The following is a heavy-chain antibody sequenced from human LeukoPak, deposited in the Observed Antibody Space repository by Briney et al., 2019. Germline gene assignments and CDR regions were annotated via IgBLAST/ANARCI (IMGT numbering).Heavy chain of an antibody. Sequence: PGGSLRLSCAASGFTFSSYAMHWVRQAPGKGLEWVAVISYDGSNKYYADSVKGRFTISRDNSKNTLYLQMNSLRAEDTAVYYCARDRRGGYFDYWGQGTLVTVSS. CDR2: ISYDGSNK. CDR3: ARDRRGGYFDY. CDR1: GFTFSSYA. D-gene: IGHD3-16*01. V-gene: IGHV3-30-3*01. J-gene: IGHJ4*02.